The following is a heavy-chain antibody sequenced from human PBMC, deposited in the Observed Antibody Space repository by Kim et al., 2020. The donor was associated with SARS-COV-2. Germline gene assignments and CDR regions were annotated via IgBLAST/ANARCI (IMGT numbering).Heavy chain of an antibody. CDR3: AAGMDYDYVWVSYRPSFDY. Sequence: SVKVSCKASGFTFTSSAVQWVRQALVGGRVWLGWLFVGRGRTNYAQKFQERVTITRDMSTSTAYMELSSLRSEDTAVYYCAAGMDYDYVWVSYRPSFDYWGQGTLVTVSS. CDR2: LFVGRGRT. J-gene: IGHJ4*02. D-gene: IGHD3-16*02. CDR1: GFTFTSSA. V-gene: IGHV1-58*01.